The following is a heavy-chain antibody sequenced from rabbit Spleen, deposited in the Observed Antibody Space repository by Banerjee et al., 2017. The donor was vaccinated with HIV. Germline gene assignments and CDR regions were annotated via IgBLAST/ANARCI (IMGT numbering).Heavy chain of an antibody. V-gene: IGHV1S45*01. CDR3: ARDAGTSFSTYGMDL. D-gene: IGHD8-1*01. CDR1: GFSFSTNYY. CDR2: ISAGSSANT. J-gene: IGHJ6*01. Sequence: QEQLVESGGGLVQPEGSLTLTCTASGFSFSTNYYMCWVRQAPGKGLEWIACISAGSSANTFYASWAKGRFTISKTSSTTVTLQMTSLTAADTATYFCARDAGTSFSTYGMDLWGQGTLVTVS.